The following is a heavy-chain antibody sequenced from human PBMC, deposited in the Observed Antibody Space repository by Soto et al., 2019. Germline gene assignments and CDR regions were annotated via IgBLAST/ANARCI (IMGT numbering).Heavy chain of an antibody. CDR1: GYTFTNYG. CDR2: ISAYNTNT. CDR3: ARDPRGDQRLVGFDY. V-gene: IGHV1-18*01. J-gene: IGHJ4*02. Sequence: ASVKVSCKASGYTFTNYGISWVRQAPGQGLEWMGWISAYNTNTDYAQKLQGRVTMTTDTSTRTAYMELRSLRSDDTAVYYCARDPRGDQRLVGFDYWGQGTLVTVSS. D-gene: IGHD6-19*01.